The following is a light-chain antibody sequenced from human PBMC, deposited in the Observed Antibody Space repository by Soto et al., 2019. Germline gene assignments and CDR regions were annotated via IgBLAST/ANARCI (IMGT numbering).Light chain of an antibody. V-gene: IGLV2-8*01. CDR1: SSDVGGYNY. CDR2: EVS. Sequence: SVLTQPPSASGSPGQSVTISCTGTSSDVGGYNYVSWYQQHPGKAPKLMIYEVSKRPSGVPDRFSGSKSGNTASLTVSGLQAEDAADYYCSSYAGSNNVFGTGTKVTVL. J-gene: IGLJ1*01. CDR3: SSYAGSNNV.